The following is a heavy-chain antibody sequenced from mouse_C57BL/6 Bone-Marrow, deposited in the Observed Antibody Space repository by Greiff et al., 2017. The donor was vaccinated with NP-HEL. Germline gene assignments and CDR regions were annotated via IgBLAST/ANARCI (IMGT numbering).Heavy chain of an antibody. J-gene: IGHJ2*01. Sequence: EVKLMESGGDLVKPGGSLKLSCAASGFTFSSYGMSWVRQTPDKRLEWVATISSGGNYTYYPDSVKGRFTISRDNAKNTLYLQMSSLKSEDTAMYYCARHYYSNYFDYWGQGTTLTVSS. CDR3: ARHYYSNYFDY. D-gene: IGHD2-5*01. CDR1: GFTFSSYG. V-gene: IGHV5-6*01. CDR2: ISSGGNYT.